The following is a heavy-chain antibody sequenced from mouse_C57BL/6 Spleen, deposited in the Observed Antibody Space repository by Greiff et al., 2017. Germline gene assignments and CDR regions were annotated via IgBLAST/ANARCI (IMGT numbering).Heavy chain of an antibody. CDR3: TRRGHYYYGSSYGY. J-gene: IGHJ2*01. CDR2: IDPETGGT. V-gene: IGHV1-15*01. D-gene: IGHD1-1*01. Sequence: QVQLQQSGAELVRPGASVTLSCKASGYTFTDYEMHWVKQTPVHGLEWIGAIDPETGGTAYNQKFKGKAILTADKSSSPAYMELRSLTSEDSAVYYCTRRGHYYYGSSYGYWGQGTTLTVSS. CDR1: GYTFTDYE.